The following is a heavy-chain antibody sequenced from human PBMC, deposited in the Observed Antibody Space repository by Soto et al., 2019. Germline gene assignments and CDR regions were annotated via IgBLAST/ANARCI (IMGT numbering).Heavy chain of an antibody. CDR1: GGTFSSYA. D-gene: IGHD3-22*01. CDR3: ATYYDSSGYYSKLDYYYGMDV. J-gene: IGHJ6*01. Sequence: SVKVSCKASGGTFSSYAISWVRQAPGQGLEWMGGIIPIFGTANYAQKFQGRVTITADESTSTAYMELSSLRSEDTAVYYCATYYDSSGYYSKLDYYYGMDVWGQGTKVPVSS. V-gene: IGHV1-69*13. CDR2: IIPIFGTA.